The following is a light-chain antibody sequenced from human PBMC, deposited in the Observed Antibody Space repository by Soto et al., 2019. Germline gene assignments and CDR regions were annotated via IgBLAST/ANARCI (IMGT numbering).Light chain of an antibody. J-gene: IGLJ3*02. CDR1: SSNIGSNT. V-gene: IGLV1-44*01. Sequence: QSVLTQAPSASGTPGQRVTISCSGSSSNIGSNTVTWYQQVPGTAPKLLIYSNDQRPSGVPDRFSGSKSGTSASLAIAGLQSGGGADYFWAAWDDRLNGWVFGGGTKLTVL. CDR2: SND. CDR3: AAWDDRLNGWV.